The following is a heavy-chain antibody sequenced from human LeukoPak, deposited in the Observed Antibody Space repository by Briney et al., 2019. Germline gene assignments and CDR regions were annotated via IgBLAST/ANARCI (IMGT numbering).Heavy chain of an antibody. Sequence: SVKVSCKASGGTFSSYTIRWVRQAPGQGLEWMGRIIPILGIANYAQKFQGRVTITADKSTSTAYMELSSLRSEDTAVYYCSTDYRSGVVIAHYYYYMGVWGKGTTVTVSS. CDR2: IIPILGIA. V-gene: IGHV1-69*04. D-gene: IGHD3-3*01. CDR1: GGTFSSYT. CDR3: STDYRSGVVIAHYYYYMGV. J-gene: IGHJ6*03.